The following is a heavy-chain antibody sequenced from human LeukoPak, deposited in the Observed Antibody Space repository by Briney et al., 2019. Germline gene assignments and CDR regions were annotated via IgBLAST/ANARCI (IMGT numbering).Heavy chain of an antibody. Sequence: GGSLRLSSAASGFTFISYWMSWVRRAPGKGLEWVANIKQDGSEKYYVDSVKGRFTISRDNAKNSLYLQMNSLRAEDTAVYYCARGRSLFGELGYWGQGTLVTVSS. J-gene: IGHJ4*02. CDR3: ARGRSLFGELGY. CDR2: IKQDGSEK. CDR1: GFTFISYW. D-gene: IGHD3-10*01. V-gene: IGHV3-7*05.